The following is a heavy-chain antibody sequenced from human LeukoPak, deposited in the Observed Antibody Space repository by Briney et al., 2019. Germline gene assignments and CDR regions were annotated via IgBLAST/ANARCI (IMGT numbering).Heavy chain of an antibody. CDR2: LYYSGST. CDR1: GGSLSSYY. D-gene: IGHD3-22*01. Sequence: KPSETPSLTCTVSGGSLSSYYWSWIRQPPGEGLEGIGYLYYSGSTNCNHSLKSRVTISVDTSKNQFSPKLSSVTAADTAVYYCARSGYYYDSLDYWGQGTLVTVSS. V-gene: IGHV4-59*08. J-gene: IGHJ4*02. CDR3: ARSGYYYDSLDY.